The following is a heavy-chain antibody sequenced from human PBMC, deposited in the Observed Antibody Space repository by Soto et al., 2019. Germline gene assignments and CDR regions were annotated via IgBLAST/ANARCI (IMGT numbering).Heavy chain of an antibody. CDR2: IGTASDT. Sequence: SXRLSCAASGFTFSSYDMHWVRQATGKGLEWVSAIGTASDTYYPGSVKGRFTISRENAKNSLYLQMTSLRAEDTAVYYCARGTYRSKTDFDYWGQGTLVTVSS. J-gene: IGHJ4*02. D-gene: IGHD6-13*01. V-gene: IGHV3-13*01. CDR3: ARGTYRSKTDFDY. CDR1: GFTFSSYD.